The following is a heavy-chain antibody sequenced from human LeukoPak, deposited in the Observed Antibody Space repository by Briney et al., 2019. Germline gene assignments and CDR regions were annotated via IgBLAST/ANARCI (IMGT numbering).Heavy chain of an antibody. CDR2: INHSGST. J-gene: IGHJ1*01. D-gene: IGHD3-10*01. Sequence: PSETLSLTCAVYGGSFSGYYWSWIRQPPGKGLEWIGKINHSGSTNYNPSLKSRVTISVDTSKNQFSLKLSSVTAADTAVYYCARGLPYYYGSGSYKLEYFQHWGQGTLVTVSS. CDR3: ARGLPYYYGSGSYKLEYFQH. V-gene: IGHV4-34*01. CDR1: GGSFSGYY.